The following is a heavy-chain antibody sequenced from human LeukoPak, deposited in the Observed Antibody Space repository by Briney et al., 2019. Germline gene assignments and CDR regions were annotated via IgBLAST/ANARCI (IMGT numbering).Heavy chain of an antibody. J-gene: IGHJ3*02. V-gene: IGHV5-51*01. CDR1: GYSFTNNW. CDR2: IYPGDSDT. CDR3: ARRRYCSSTTCYIDTFDI. D-gene: IGHD2-2*02. Sequence: GESLKISCKGSGYSFTNNWVAWVRQMPGKGLEWMGIIYPGDSDTRYSPSFQGQVTISADKSISTAYLQWSSLKASDTAMYYCARRRYCSSTTCYIDTFDIWGQGTMVTVSS.